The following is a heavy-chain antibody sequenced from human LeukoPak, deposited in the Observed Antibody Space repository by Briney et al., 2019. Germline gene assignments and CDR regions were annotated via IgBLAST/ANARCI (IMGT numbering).Heavy chain of an antibody. Sequence: SETLSLTCTVSGGSISSYYWSWIRQPPGKGLEWIGYIYYSGSTNYNPSLKSRVTISVDTSKNQFSLKLSSVTAADTAVYYCARGEAAGPPGGYWGQGTLVTVSS. CDR1: GGSISSYY. V-gene: IGHV4-59*01. CDR2: IYYSGST. J-gene: IGHJ4*02. D-gene: IGHD6-13*01. CDR3: ARGEAAGPPGGY.